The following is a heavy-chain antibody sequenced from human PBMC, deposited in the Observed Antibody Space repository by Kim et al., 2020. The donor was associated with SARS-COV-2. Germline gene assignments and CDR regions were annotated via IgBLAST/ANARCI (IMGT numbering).Heavy chain of an antibody. CDR2: ISGSGDST. V-gene: IGHV3-23*01. J-gene: IGHJ4*02. CDR1: GFTFSTYA. Sequence: GGSLRLSCEASGFTFSTYAMTWVRQAPGKGLEWVSVISGSGDSTYYADSVKGRFIISRDNSKNTLYLLMNSLRAEDTAVYYCAKALSSSGYYVGNYFDYWGQGTLVTVSS. CDR3: AKALSSSGYYVGNYFDY. D-gene: IGHD3-22*01.